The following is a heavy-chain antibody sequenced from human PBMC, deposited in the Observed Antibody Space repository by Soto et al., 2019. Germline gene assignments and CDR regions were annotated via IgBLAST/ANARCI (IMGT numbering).Heavy chain of an antibody. D-gene: IGHD1-26*01. J-gene: IGHJ3*02. Sequence: EVQLVESGGGLVKPGGSLRLSCAASGFTFSSYSMNWVRQAPGKGLEWVSSISSSSSYIYYADSVKGRFTISRDNAKNSLYLQMNSLRAEDTAVYYCARWGSGRYYPLDAFDIWGQGTMVTVSS. CDR2: ISSSSSYI. CDR3: ARWGSGRYYPLDAFDI. CDR1: GFTFSSYS. V-gene: IGHV3-21*01.